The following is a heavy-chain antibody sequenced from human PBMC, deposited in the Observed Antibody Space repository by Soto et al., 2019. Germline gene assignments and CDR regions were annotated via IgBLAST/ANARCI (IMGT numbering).Heavy chain of an antibody. V-gene: IGHV3-74*01. Sequence: EVQLVESGGGLVQPGGSLRLSCAASGFPFSSYWMHWVRQPPGKGLGWVSRINSDGSSTSYADSVKGRFTISRDNAKNTLYLQMNSLRAEDTAVYYCARGRGYSGYDYPFYWGQGTLVTVSS. J-gene: IGHJ4*02. CDR1: GFPFSSYW. CDR2: INSDGSST. CDR3: ARGRGYSGYDYPFY. D-gene: IGHD5-12*01.